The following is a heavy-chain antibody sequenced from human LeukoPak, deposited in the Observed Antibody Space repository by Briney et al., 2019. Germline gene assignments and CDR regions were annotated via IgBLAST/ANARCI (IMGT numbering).Heavy chain of an antibody. CDR1: GFTFSSYG. D-gene: IGHD6-25*01. CDR2: ISYDGSNK. V-gene: IGHV3-30*18. J-gene: IGHJ4*02. Sequence: GRSLRLSCAASGFTFSSYGMPWVRQAPGKGLEWVAVISYDGSNKYYADSVKGRFTISRDNSKNTLYLQMNSLRAEDTAVYYCAKEKGSSSGCDYWGQGTLVTVSS. CDR3: AKEKGSSSGCDY.